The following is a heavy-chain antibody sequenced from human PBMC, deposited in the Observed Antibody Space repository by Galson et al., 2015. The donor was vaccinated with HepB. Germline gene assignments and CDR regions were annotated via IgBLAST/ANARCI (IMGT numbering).Heavy chain of an antibody. CDR2: INPNSGGT. D-gene: IGHD2-15*01. CDR3: ARGRYCSGGSCHLNWFDP. V-gene: IGHV1-2*04. Sequence: SVKVSCKASGYTFTGYYMHWVRQAPGQGLEWMGWINPNSGGTNYAQKFQGWVTMTRDTSISTAYMELSRLRSDDTAVYYCARGRYCSGGSCHLNWFDPWGQGTLVTVSS. J-gene: IGHJ5*02. CDR1: GYTFTGYY.